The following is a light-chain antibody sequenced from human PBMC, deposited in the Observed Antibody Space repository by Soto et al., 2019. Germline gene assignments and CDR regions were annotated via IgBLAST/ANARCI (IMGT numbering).Light chain of an antibody. CDR2: DVN. CDR3: SSYTTSASII. Sequence: QYALTQPASVAGSPGQSLAITCTGSSSDIGTYRYVSWYQQHPGKAPRLVLFDVNRRPSGVSDRFSGDKSGSTASLTISGLQAEDEAYYYCSSYTTSASIIFGGGTKVTVL. J-gene: IGLJ2*01. CDR1: SSDIGTYRY. V-gene: IGLV2-14*03.